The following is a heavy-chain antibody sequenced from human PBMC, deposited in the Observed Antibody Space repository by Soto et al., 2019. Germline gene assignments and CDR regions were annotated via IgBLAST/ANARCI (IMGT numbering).Heavy chain of an antibody. CDR2: ISGSDGST. CDR3: ARRSSSWYFDY. D-gene: IGHD6-13*01. V-gene: IGHV3-23*01. J-gene: IGHJ4*02. CDR1: GFTFSGYA. Sequence: EVQLLESGGGLVQPGGSLRLSCAASGFTFSGYAMNWVRQAPGKGLEWVSVISGSDGSTYYADSVKGRFTISRDNSKNTLNLQMNSLRAEDTAVYYCARRSSSWYFDYWGQGTLATVSS.